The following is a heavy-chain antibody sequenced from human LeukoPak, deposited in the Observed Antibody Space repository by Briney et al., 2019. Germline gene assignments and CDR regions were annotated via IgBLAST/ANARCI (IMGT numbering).Heavy chain of an antibody. CDR1: GGSIRSSSYY. D-gene: IGHD6-19*01. V-gene: IGHV4-39*01. CDR2: IYYSDNT. CDR3: ARRTSGGGFFDY. Sequence: PSGTPSLTCTVSGGSIRSSSYYWGWIRQPPGKGLEWIGSIYYSDNTYYNPSLKSRVTISVDTSKNQFSLRLSSVTAADTAVYYCARRTSGGGFFDYWGQGTLVTVSS. J-gene: IGHJ4*02.